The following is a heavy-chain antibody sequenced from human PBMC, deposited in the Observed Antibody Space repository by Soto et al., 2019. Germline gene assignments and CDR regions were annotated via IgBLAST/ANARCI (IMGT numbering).Heavy chain of an antibody. Sequence: EVRLVESGGGLVRPGGSLRLSCAASGFTFSSYWMHWVRQAPGKGLVWVSRMNEDGGTTDYADSVKGRFTISRDNAKNTLYQKMNSLRVEDTAVYYCASDLSGRADVWGQGTTVTVSS. J-gene: IGHJ6*02. CDR3: ASDLSGRADV. CDR2: MNEDGGTT. D-gene: IGHD3-10*01. CDR1: GFTFSSYW. V-gene: IGHV3-74*02.